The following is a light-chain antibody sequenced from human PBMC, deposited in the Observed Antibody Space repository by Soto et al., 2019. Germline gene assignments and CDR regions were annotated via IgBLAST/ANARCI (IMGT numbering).Light chain of an antibody. J-gene: IGKJ1*01. CDR3: MQPLQSWT. CDR1: QSLLHSNGYNY. Sequence: DIVMTQSPLSLPVTPGGPASISCRSSQSLLHSNGYNYLDWYLQKPGQSPQLLIYLGSNRASGVPDRFSGSGSGTDFTLKISRVEAEDVGVYYCMQPLQSWTFGQGTKVDIK. V-gene: IGKV2-28*01. CDR2: LGS.